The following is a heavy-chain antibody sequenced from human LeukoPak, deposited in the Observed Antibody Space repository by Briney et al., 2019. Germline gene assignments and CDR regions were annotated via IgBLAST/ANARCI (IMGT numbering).Heavy chain of an antibody. CDR2: IYYSGST. V-gene: IGHV4-59*01. J-gene: IGHJ5*02. CDR3: AREIYDYVWGSYRSPRFDP. Sequence: SEALSLTCTVSGGSISSYYWSWIRQPPGKGLEWIGYIYYSGSTNYNPSLKSRVTISVDTSKNQFSLKLSSVTAADTAVYYCAREIYDYVWGSYRSPRFDPWGQGTLVTVSS. CDR1: GGSISSYY. D-gene: IGHD3-16*02.